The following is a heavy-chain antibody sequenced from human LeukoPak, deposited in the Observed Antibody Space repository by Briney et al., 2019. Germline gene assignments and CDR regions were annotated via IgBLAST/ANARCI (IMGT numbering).Heavy chain of an antibody. J-gene: IGHJ5*02. CDR2: IIPIFGTA. Sequence: SVKVSCKASGGTFSSYAISWVRQAPGQGLEWMGGIIPIFGTANYAQKFQGRVTITADESTSTAYMELSSLRSEDTAVYYCAATATLGFRFDPWGQGTLVTASS. D-gene: IGHD2-15*01. CDR1: GGTFSSYA. CDR3: AATATLGFRFDP. V-gene: IGHV1-69*01.